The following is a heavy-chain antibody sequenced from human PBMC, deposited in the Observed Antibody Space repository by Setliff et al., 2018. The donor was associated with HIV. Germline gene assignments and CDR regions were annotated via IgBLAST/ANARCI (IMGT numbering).Heavy chain of an antibody. CDR3: ARGRSFDSSGYYYMYYYYYYMDV. CDR1: GGSFSGYY. D-gene: IGHD3-22*01. J-gene: IGHJ6*03. Sequence: SETLSLTCAVYGGSFSGYYWSWIRQPPGKGLEWIGEINHSGSTNFNPSLRSRVTISADTPKNQFSLKLSSVTAADTAVYYCARGRSFDSSGYYYMYYYYYYMDVWGKGTTVTVSS. V-gene: IGHV4-34*01. CDR2: INHSGST.